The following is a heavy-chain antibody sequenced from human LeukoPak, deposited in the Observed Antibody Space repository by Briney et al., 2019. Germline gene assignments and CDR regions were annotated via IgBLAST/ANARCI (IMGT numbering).Heavy chain of an antibody. J-gene: IGHJ4*02. CDR3: ARALGGTAAGRTTYFDY. V-gene: IGHV1-46*01. CDR2: INPSGGST. D-gene: IGHD6-13*01. CDR1: GYTFTGYY. Sequence: ASVKVSCKASGYTFTGYYMHWVRQAPGQGLEWMGIINPSGGSTSYAQKFQGRVTMTRDTSTSTVYMELSSLRSEDTAVYYCARALGGTAAGRTTYFDYWGQGTLVTVSS.